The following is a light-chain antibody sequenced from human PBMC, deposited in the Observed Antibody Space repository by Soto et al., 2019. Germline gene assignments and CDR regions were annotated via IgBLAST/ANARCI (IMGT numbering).Light chain of an antibody. CDR1: RSDIGDSNF. CDR3: CSYAGSYTYV. CDR2: EVN. J-gene: IGLJ1*01. Sequence: QSVLTQPASVSGSPGQSVTISCTGPRSDIGDSNFISWYQHSPGKAPRLLIYEVNNRPSGVSRRFSGSKAGNTASLTISGLLDDDEADYYCCSYAGSYTYVFGTGTKVTVL. V-gene: IGLV2-14*01.